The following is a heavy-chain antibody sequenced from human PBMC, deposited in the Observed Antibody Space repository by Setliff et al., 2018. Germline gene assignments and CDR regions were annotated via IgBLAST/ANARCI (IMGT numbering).Heavy chain of an antibody. CDR1: GYTFTSYY. CDR2: MNPNSGNT. V-gene: IGHV1-8*02. Sequence: ASVKVSCKASGYTFTSYYMHWVRQAPGQGLEWMGWMNPNSGNTGYAQKFQGRVTMTRNTSISTAYMELSSLRSEDTAVYYCARGLKLRYFDWPIDYWGQGTLVTVSS. CDR3: ARGLKLRYFDWPIDY. J-gene: IGHJ4*02. D-gene: IGHD3-9*01.